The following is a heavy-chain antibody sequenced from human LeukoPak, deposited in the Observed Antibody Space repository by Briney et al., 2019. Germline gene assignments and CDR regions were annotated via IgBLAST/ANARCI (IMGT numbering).Heavy chain of an antibody. CDR3: ARDFGDDFWSGYSRAGYYYYNMDV. CDR2: ISAYNGNT. D-gene: IGHD3-3*01. Sequence: ASVKVSCKASGYTFTSYGISWVRQAPGQGLEWMGWISAYNGNTNYAQKLQGRVTMTTDTSTSTAYMELRSLRSDDTAVYYCARDFGDDFWSGYSRAGYYYYNMDVWGKGTTVTVSS. CDR1: GYTFTSYG. J-gene: IGHJ6*03. V-gene: IGHV1-18*01.